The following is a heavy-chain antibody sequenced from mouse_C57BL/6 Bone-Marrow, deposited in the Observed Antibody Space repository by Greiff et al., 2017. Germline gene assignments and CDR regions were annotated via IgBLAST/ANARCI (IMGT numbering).Heavy chain of an antibody. CDR3: ARRGCDLDAMDY. CDR1: GYTFTSYC. J-gene: IGHJ4*01. CDR2: IYPGSGST. Sequence: VQLQQSGAELVKPGASVKMSCKASGYTFTSYCMTWVKQRPGQGLDWIGEIYPGSGSTYYNEKFKGKATLTVDKSSSTDYMQLSSLTSEDSAVYYCARRGCDLDAMDYWGQGTSVTVSS. V-gene: IGHV1-55*01.